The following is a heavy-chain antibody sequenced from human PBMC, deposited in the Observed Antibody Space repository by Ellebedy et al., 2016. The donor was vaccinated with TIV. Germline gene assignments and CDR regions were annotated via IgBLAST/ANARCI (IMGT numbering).Heavy chain of an antibody. J-gene: IGHJ3*02. CDR1: GISISDTAYY. CDR3: AKIEDALDI. D-gene: IGHD2/OR15-2a*01. Sequence: GSLRLXXTVSGISISDTAYYWGWIRQPPGKGLEWIGSIYYSGNTHYNPSLKSRVTISLDTSKNQFSLKVTSVTAADTAVYFCAKIEDALDIWGQGTLVTVSS. CDR2: IYYSGNT. V-gene: IGHV4-39*07.